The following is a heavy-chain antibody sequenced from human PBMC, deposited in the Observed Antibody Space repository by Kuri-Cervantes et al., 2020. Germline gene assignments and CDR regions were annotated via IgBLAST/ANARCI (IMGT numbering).Heavy chain of an antibody. CDR3: AKGPPGTVTTLELSY. Sequence: GESLKISCAASGFTFSRYWMSWVRQAPGKGLEWVANIKEDGSEKNYVDSVKGRFTISRDNSKNTLYLQMNSLRAEDTAVYYCAKGPPGTVTTLELSYWGQGTLVTVSS. D-gene: IGHD4-17*01. J-gene: IGHJ4*02. V-gene: IGHV3-7*01. CDR2: IKEDGSEK. CDR1: GFTFSRYW.